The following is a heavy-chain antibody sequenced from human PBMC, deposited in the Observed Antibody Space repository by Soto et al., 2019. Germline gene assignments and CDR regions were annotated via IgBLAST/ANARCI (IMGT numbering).Heavy chain of an antibody. V-gene: IGHV3-72*01. CDR1: GFTFSDYY. CDR2: IRNKANNYAT. Sequence: EVQLVQSGGGLVQPGGSLRLSCAASGFTFSDYYMDWVRRAPGKGLEWVGRIRNKANNYATEYAASLKGRVTFSRDDSENSLYLQMNSLETEDTAVYWCTREKRYYNKLTSFYFDNWGQGTLVTVSS. D-gene: IGHD3-10*01. CDR3: TREKRYYNKLTSFYFDN. J-gene: IGHJ4*02.